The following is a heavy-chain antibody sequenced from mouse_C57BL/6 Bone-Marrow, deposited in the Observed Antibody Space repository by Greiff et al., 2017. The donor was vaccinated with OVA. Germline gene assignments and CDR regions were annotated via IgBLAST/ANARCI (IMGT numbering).Heavy chain of an antibody. CDR3: AGDWFAY. CDR2: LNPGSGGT. Sequence: VQLQQSGAELVRPGTSVKVSCKASGYAFTNYLIEWVKQRPGQGLEWIGVLNPGSGGTNYNEKFKGKATLTADKSSSTAYMQLSSLTSEDSAVYFCAGDWFAYWGQGTLVTVSA. J-gene: IGHJ3*01. V-gene: IGHV1-54*01. CDR1: GYAFTNYL.